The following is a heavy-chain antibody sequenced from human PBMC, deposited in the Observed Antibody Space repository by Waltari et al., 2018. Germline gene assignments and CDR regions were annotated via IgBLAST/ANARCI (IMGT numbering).Heavy chain of an antibody. CDR3: ARVSPNWFDP. Sequence: QLQLQESGPGLVKPSETLSLTCTVSGGSISSSSYYWGWIRQPPGKGLEWIGSIYYSGSTYYSPSLKRRVTISVDTSKNQFSLKLSSVTAADTAVYYCARVSPNWFDPWGQGTLVTVSS. CDR2: IYYSGST. J-gene: IGHJ5*02. CDR1: GGSISSSSYY. V-gene: IGHV4-39*07.